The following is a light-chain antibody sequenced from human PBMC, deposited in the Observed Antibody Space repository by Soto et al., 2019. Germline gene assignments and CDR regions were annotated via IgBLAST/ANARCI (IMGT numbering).Light chain of an antibody. V-gene: IGKV3-15*01. CDR2: HTS. CDR3: QRYDNWPLT. CDR1: QSISDN. Sequence: EIVMTQSPATLSVSPGESATLSCRASQSISDNVAWYQQRPGLAPRLLIYHTSTTAAGVPARFSGSGSGTEFSLTISSLQSDDAAVSYCQRYDNWPLTFGGGTKVEIK. J-gene: IGKJ4*01.